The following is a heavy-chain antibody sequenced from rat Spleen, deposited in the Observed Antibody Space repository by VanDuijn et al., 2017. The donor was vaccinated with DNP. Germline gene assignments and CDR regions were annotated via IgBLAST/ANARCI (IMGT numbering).Heavy chain of an antibody. Sequence: EVQLVESGGDLVQPGRSLKLSCVASGFTFNNHWMTWIRQVPVKGLEWVASITPSGGNTYFPDSVKGRFTISRNNAKNTLYLQMNSLRSEDTATYYCARGIITTLAYWSFDFWGPGTMVTVSS. J-gene: IGHJ1*01. CDR1: GFTFNNHW. CDR2: ITPSGGNT. D-gene: IGHD1-6*01. CDR3: ARGIITTLAYWSFDF. V-gene: IGHV5-31*01.